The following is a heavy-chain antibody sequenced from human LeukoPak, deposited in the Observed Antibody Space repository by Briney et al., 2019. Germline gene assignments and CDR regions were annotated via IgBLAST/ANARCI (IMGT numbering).Heavy chain of an antibody. Sequence: VASVTVSFTSSGYTFTIYGISWVRQAPAQGLEWMGWISAYNGNTNYAQKLQGRVTITTDTSTSTAYMELRSLRSDDTAVYYCASARAGYFDWLLNFWGQGTLVTVSS. D-gene: IGHD3-9*01. CDR1: GYTFTIYG. V-gene: IGHV1-18*01. CDR2: ISAYNGNT. CDR3: ASARAGYFDWLLNF. J-gene: IGHJ4*02.